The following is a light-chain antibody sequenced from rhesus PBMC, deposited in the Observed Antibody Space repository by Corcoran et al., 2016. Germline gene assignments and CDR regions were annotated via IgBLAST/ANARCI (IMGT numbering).Light chain of an antibody. CDR2: YTS. V-gene: IGKV1-66*01. CDR1: QGINHY. J-gene: IGKJ1*01. Sequence: DIQMTQSPSSLSASVGDRVTITCRASQGINHYLSWYQQQPGKAHKHLIYYTSSLEKVVPSRFSVFVSGIDYTLTISILQPEDISTYYCQQYNNSPWTFGQGTKVEIK. CDR3: QQYNNSPWT.